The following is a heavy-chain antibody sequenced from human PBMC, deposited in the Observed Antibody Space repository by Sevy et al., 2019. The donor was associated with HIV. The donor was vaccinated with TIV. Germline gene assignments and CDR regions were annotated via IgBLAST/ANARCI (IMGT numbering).Heavy chain of an antibody. CDR1: GFTFSSHS. V-gene: IGHV3-21*01. J-gene: IGHJ3*02. Sequence: EGSLRLSCAASGFTFSSHSMNWVRQAPGKGLEWVSSISSSSSYIYYADSVKGRFTISRDNAKNSLYLQMNSLRAEDTAVYYCARLEYVSTSGAFDIWGQGTMVTVSS. CDR2: ISSSSSYI. D-gene: IGHD6-6*01. CDR3: ARLEYVSTSGAFDI.